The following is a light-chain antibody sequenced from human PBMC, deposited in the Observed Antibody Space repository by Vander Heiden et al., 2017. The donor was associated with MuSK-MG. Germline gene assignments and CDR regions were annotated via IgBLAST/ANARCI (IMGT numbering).Light chain of an antibody. CDR3: QQDGSSPLT. V-gene: IGKV3-20*01. Sequence: IVLTQSPGTLSLSPGDRAALSCRASHTVTSNYSACFQQNPGQAPRLLIYDASSRGTGIPNRFSDSGSGTYFTLIISILDPEDFAVYWCQQDGSSPLTFGGGTKVXIK. J-gene: IGKJ4*01. CDR2: DAS. CDR1: HTVTSNY.